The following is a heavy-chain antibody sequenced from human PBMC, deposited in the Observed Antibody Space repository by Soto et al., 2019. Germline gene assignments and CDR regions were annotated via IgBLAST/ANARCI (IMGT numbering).Heavy chain of an antibody. CDR2: IHGGGNK. V-gene: IGHV3-53*01. CDR1: GLNVNINY. D-gene: IGHD6-6*01. J-gene: IGHJ5*02. Sequence: EVQLVESGGTVIQPGESLRLSCATSGLNVNINYVTWVRQAPGKGLEWLSIIHGGGNKFYSDSVKGRFTISRDTSKNTGYLQMSSLTVDDTAVYYCASGPTLAARLGWNYFDPWGQGTLVTVSS. CDR3: ASGPTLAARLGWNYFDP.